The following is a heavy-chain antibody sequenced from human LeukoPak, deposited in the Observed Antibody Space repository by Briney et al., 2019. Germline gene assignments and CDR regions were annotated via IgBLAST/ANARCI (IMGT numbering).Heavy chain of an antibody. CDR1: GLSLSTSGVG. D-gene: IGHD3-10*01. CDR2: IYWDDDK. CDR3: AHRRDGSGSYYNYYFDY. J-gene: IGHJ4*02. V-gene: IGHV2-5*02. Sequence: SGPTLVKPTQTLTLTCTFSGLSLSTSGVGVGWIRQPPGKALEWLALIYWDDDKRYSPSLKSRLTITKDTSKNQVVLTMTNMDPVDTATYYCAHRRDGSGSYYNYYFDYWGQGTLVTVSS.